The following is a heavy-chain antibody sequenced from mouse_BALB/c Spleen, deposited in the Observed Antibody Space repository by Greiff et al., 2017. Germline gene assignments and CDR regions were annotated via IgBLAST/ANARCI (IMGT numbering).Heavy chain of an antibody. CDR2: ISSGSSTI. Sequence: EVNVVESGGGLVQPGGSRKLSCAASGFTFSSFGMHWVRQAPEKGLEWVAYISSGSSTIYYADTVKGRFTISRDNPKNTLFLQMTSLRSEDTAMYYCARSTATGAMDYWGQGTSVTVSS. CDR1: GFTFSSFG. V-gene: IGHV5-17*02. J-gene: IGHJ4*01. D-gene: IGHD1-2*01. CDR3: ARSTATGAMDY.